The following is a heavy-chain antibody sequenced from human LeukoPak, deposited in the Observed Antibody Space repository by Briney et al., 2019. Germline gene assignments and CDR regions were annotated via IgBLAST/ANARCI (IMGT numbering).Heavy chain of an antibody. Sequence: NTSETLSLTCAVYGGSFSGYYWSWIRQPPGKGLEWIGEINHSGSTNYNPSLKSRVTISVGTSKNQFSLKLSSVTAADTAVYYCARTYSSSLYYFDYWGQGTLVTVSS. CDR1: GGSFSGYY. D-gene: IGHD6-13*01. V-gene: IGHV4-34*01. J-gene: IGHJ4*02. CDR2: INHSGST. CDR3: ARTYSSSLYYFDY.